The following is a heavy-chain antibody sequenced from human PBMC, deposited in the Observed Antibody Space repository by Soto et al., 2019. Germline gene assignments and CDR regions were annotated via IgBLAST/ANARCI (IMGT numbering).Heavy chain of an antibody. Sequence: SETLSLTCTVSCVSISSYYWSWIRQPPGKGLEWIGYIYYSGSTNYNPSLKSRVTISVDKSTSTAYMELSSLRSEDTAVYYCARSGVATINWFDPWGQGTLVTVSS. CDR1: CVSISSYY. V-gene: IGHV4-59*01. D-gene: IGHD5-12*01. J-gene: IGHJ5*02. CDR3: ARSGVATINWFDP. CDR2: IYYSGST.